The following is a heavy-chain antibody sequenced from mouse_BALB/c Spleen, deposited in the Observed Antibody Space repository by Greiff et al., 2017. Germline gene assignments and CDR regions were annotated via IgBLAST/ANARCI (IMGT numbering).Heavy chain of an antibody. CDR1: GFTFSSYT. J-gene: IGHJ3*01. D-gene: IGHD1-2*01. CDR2: ISNGGGST. Sequence: EVQGVESGGGLVQPGGSLKLSCAASGFTFSSYTMSWVRQTPEKRLEWVAYISNGGGSTYYPDTVKGRFTISRDNAKNTLYLQMSSLKSEDTAMYYCASPKFITTATPFAYWGQGTLVTVSA. V-gene: IGHV5-12-2*01. CDR3: ASPKFITTATPFAY.